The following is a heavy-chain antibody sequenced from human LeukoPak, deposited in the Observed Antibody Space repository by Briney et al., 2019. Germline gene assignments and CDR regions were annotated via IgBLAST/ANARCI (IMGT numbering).Heavy chain of an antibody. CDR1: GYTFTGYY. V-gene: IGHV1-2*02. CDR3: ARDPRDFYDDSSGYTGTRYAFDY. CDR2: INPNGGGT. D-gene: IGHD3-22*01. J-gene: IGHJ4*02. Sequence: ASVKVSCKASGYTFTGYYMHWVRQAPGQGLEWMGWINPNGGGTNYAQKFQGRVTMTRDTSISTAYMELSRLRSDDTAVYYCARDPRDFYDDSSGYTGTRYAFDYWGQGTLVTVSS.